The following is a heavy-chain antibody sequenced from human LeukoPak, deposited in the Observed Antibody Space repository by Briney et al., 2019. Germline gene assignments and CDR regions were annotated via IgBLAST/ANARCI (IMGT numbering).Heavy chain of an antibody. CDR1: GFTFSSCG. Sequence: GGSLRLSCAASGFTFSSCGMHWVRQAPGKGLEWVAVVTYDGKTRYSGDSVKGRFTISRDTSKSTLYLQMNSLGPEDTAVYYCVKEQSSGYYRTADYWGQGTLVTVSS. J-gene: IGHJ4*02. CDR2: VTYDGKTR. D-gene: IGHD3-10*01. CDR3: VKEQSSGYYRTADY. V-gene: IGHV3-30*18.